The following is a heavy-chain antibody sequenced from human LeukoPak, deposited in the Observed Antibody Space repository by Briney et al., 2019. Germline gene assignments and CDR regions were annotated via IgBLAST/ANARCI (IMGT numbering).Heavy chain of an antibody. CDR2: IYYTGST. CDR1: GGSVSSGTHY. V-gene: IGHV4-61*01. J-gene: IGHJ4*02. Sequence: SATLSLTFTVSGGSVSSGTHYWSWIRPPPGKGLEWIGYIYYTGSTNYNPSLKSRVSMSIDTSKNQFSLKLTSVTAADTAVYYCASAPNVDFYDYWGQGTLVTVSS. CDR3: ASAPNVDFYDY.